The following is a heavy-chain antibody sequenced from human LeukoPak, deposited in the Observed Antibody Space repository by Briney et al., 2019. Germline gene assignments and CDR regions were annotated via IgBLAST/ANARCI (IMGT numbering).Heavy chain of an antibody. Sequence: PGGSLRLSCAASGFAFSRSGMHWVRQAPGKGLEWVAVVWYDGSNKHHADSVKGRFTISRDNSNNTLHLQMNSLRAEDTAVYYCARDPKYSNSWFFDYWGQGTLVTVSS. CDR1: GFAFSRSG. V-gene: IGHV3-33*01. CDR3: ARDPKYSNSWFFDY. J-gene: IGHJ4*02. CDR2: VWYDGSNK. D-gene: IGHD6-13*01.